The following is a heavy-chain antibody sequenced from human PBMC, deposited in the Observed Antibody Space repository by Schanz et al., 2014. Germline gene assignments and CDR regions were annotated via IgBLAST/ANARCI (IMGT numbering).Heavy chain of an antibody. J-gene: IGHJ4*02. CDR1: GITFSSHS. Sequence: EVQLVESGGGLVQPGGSLRLSCAASGITFSSHSFNWVRQAPGKGLQWVARIKSKTDGGTRDYAAPVKGRFTISTDDSKTTVYRQMNSLQTEDTAVYYCAADLWFGAVWGVWWGQGTLVTVSS. V-gene: IGHV3-15*01. CDR2: IKSKTDGGTR. CDR3: AADLWFGAVWGVW. D-gene: IGHD3-10*01.